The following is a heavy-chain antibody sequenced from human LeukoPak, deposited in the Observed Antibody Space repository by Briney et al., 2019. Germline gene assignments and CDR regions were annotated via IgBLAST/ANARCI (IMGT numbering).Heavy chain of an antibody. CDR1: GFTFSTNP. J-gene: IGHJ3*02. D-gene: IGHD3-10*01. Sequence: GGSLRLSCAASGFTFSTNPMSWVRQAPGKGLEWVSAISDTRTYYADAVEGRFTISRDNSKNTVFLQMNSLRAEDTAVYYCVKEHVDRAFTRSFEIWGQGTVVTVSS. V-gene: IGHV3-23*01. CDR3: VKEHVDRAFTRSFEI. CDR2: ISDTRT.